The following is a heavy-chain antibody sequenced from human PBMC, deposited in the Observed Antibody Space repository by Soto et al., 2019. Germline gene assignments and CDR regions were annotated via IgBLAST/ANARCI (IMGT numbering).Heavy chain of an antibody. Sequence: QVQLVESGGGVVQPGRSLRLSCAASGFTFSSYAMHWVRQAPGKGLEWVAVIAYDGRNKYYADSVKGRFTISRDNSKNTLYLQMNIPRIEDTDVYYCARELERVFDYWGQVTLVTVSS. CDR2: IAYDGRNK. V-gene: IGHV3-30*04. D-gene: IGHD1-1*01. CDR1: GFTFSSYA. J-gene: IGHJ4*02. CDR3: ARELERVFDY.